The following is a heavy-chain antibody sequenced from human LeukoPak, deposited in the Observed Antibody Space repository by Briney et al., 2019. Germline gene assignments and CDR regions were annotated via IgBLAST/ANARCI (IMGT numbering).Heavy chain of an antibody. D-gene: IGHD3-16*01. CDR2: INPNSGGT. Sequence: ASVKVSCKASGYTFTGYYMHWVRQAPGQGLEWMGWINPNSGGTNYAQKFQGRVTMTRDTSISTAYMELSRLRSDDTAVYYCARLHRPLRGDFDYWGQGTLVTVSS. CDR1: GYTFTGYY. J-gene: IGHJ4*02. V-gene: IGHV1-2*02. CDR3: ARLHRPLRGDFDY.